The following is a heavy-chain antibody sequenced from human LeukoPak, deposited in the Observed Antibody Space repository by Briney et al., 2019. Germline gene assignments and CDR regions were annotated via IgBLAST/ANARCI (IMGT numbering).Heavy chain of an antibody. CDR1: GFFFENHE. J-gene: IGHJ5*02. D-gene: IGHD6-13*01. CDR2: ISGSGRTI. V-gene: IGHV3-48*03. CDR3: ARGSIAAAGNNWFDP. Sequence: GGSLRLSCAASGFFFENHEMNWVRQAPGKGLEWISYISGSGRTIYYADSVKGRFTISRDNAKNTLYLQMNSLRAEDTAVYYCARGSIAAAGNNWFDPWGQGTLVTVSS.